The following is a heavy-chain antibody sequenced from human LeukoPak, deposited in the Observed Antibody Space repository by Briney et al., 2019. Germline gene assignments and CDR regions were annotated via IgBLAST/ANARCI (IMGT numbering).Heavy chain of an antibody. CDR1: GASISGYY. D-gene: IGHD7-27*01. V-gene: IGHV4-59*01. CDR2: MYYSGGT. Sequence: SETLSLTCRVSGASISGYYSSWIRQPPGKGLEWIGHMYYSGGTTYNPSLKSRVSISLDTSKKHFSLKLSSVTAADTAVYYCAGTGLFFDYWSQGTLVTVSS. J-gene: IGHJ4*02. CDR3: AGTGLFFDY.